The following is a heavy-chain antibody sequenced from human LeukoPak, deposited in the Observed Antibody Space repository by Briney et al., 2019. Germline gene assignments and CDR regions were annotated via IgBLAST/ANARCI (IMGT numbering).Heavy chain of an antibody. CDR2: ISSSSSYI. D-gene: IGHD3-3*01. CDR3: ARKPPPPSRLWSGYSDAFGI. J-gene: IGHJ3*02. Sequence: GGSLRLSCAASGFTFSSYSMNWVRQAPGKGLEWVSSISSSSSYIYYADSVKGRFTISRDSAKNSLYLQMNSLRAEDTAVFFRARKPPPPSRLWSGYSDAFGIWGQGTMVTVSS. V-gene: IGHV3-21*01. CDR1: GFTFSSYS.